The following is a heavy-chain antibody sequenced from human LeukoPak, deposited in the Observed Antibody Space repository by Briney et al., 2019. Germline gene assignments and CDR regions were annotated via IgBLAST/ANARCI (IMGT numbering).Heavy chain of an antibody. D-gene: IGHD6-13*01. J-gene: IGHJ4*02. Sequence: GGSLRLSCAASGFTFSSYAMSWVRQAPGKGLEWVSAISGSGGSTYYADSVKGRFTISRDNSKSTLYLHMHSLSADDTALYYCAKDFSSSSWIRFDYWGQGALVTVSS. CDR2: ISGSGGST. CDR3: AKDFSSSSWIRFDY. CDR1: GFTFSSYA. V-gene: IGHV3-23*01.